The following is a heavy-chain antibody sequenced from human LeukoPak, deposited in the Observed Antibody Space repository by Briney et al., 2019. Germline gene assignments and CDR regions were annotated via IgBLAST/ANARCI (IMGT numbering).Heavy chain of an antibody. Sequence: PSETLSLTCTVSGGSISSGSYYWSWIRQPAGKGLEWIGRIYTSGSTNYNLSPKSRVTISVDTSKNQFSLKLSSVTAADTAVYYCARGPMYSGSYYESSWFDPWGQGTLVTVSS. J-gene: IGHJ5*02. V-gene: IGHV4-61*02. CDR1: GGSISSGSYY. CDR2: IYTSGST. CDR3: ARGPMYSGSYYESSWFDP. D-gene: IGHD1-26*01.